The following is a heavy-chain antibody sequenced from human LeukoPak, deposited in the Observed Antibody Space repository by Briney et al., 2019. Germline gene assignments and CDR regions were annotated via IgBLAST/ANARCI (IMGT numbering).Heavy chain of an antibody. CDR1: GYTFTSYD. CDR3: ARGGYCSSTSCANWFDP. V-gene: IGHV1-8*01. D-gene: IGHD2-2*01. Sequence: ASVKVSCKASGYTFTSYDINWVRQATGQGLEWMGWMNPNSGNTGYAQKFQGRVTMTRDTSISTAYMELSRLRSDDTAVYYCARGGYCSSTSCANWFDPWGQGTLVTVSS. CDR2: MNPNSGNT. J-gene: IGHJ5*02.